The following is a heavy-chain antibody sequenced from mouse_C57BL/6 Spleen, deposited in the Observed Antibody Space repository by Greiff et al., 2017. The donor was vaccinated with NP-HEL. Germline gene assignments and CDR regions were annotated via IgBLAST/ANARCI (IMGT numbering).Heavy chain of an antibody. CDR3: ATVVASGYFDV. D-gene: IGHD1-1*01. CDR1: GFSLTSYG. Sequence: VQRVESGPGLVQPSQSLSITCTVSGFSLTSYGVHWVRQSPGKGLEWLGVIWSGGSTDYNAAFISRLSISKDNSKSQVFFKMNSLQADDTAIYYCATVVASGYFDVWGTGTTVTVSS. V-gene: IGHV2-2*01. CDR2: IWSGGST. J-gene: IGHJ1*03.